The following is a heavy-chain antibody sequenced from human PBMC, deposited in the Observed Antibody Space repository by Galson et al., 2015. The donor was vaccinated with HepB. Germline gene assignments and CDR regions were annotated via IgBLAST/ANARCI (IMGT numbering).Heavy chain of an antibody. V-gene: IGHV3-20*04. Sequence: SLRLSCAGFGFTFDDYDMSWVRQAPGKGLEWISGINWNGDRTGYVDSVKGRFTISRDNAQNSLYLQMNSLRAEDTALYYCARGGGSTAFWGQGTLVTVSS. D-gene: IGHD2-15*01. CDR3: ARGGGSTAF. J-gene: IGHJ4*02. CDR2: INWNGDRT. CDR1: GFTFDDYD.